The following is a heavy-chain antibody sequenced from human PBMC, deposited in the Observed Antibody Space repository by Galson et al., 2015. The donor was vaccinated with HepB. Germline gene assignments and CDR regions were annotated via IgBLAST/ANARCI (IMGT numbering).Heavy chain of an antibody. Sequence: SLRLSCAASGFTFSSYAMHWVRQAPGKGLEWVAVISYDGSNKYYADSVKGRFTISRDNSKNTLYLQMNSLRAEDTAVYYCARDLSSGSTVDDACDIWGQGTMVTVSS. J-gene: IGHJ3*02. CDR2: ISYDGSNK. CDR1: GFTFSSYA. V-gene: IGHV3-30*04. D-gene: IGHD6-19*01. CDR3: ARDLSSGSTVDDACDI.